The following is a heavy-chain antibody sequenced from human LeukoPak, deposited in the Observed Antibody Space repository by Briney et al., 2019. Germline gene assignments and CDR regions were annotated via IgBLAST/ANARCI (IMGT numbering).Heavy chain of an antibody. CDR1: GGTFGSYA. CDR3: ARVRWYDRLFDC. CDR2: ISAYNGNT. D-gene: IGHD2-15*01. J-gene: IGHJ4*02. V-gene: IGHV1-18*01. Sequence: ASVKVSCKASGGTFGSYAISWVRQAPGQGLEWMGWISAYNGNTNYAQKLQGRVTMTTDTSTSTAYMELRSLRSDDTAVYYCARVRWYDRLFDCWGQGTLVTVSS.